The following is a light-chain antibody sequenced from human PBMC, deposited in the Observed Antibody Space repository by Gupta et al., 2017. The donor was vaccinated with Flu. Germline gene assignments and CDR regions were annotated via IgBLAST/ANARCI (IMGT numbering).Light chain of an antibody. V-gene: IGLV3-19*01. CDR2: DAN. J-gene: IGLJ1*01. CDR3: NSRDTNGDQYV. CDR1: SLRTYY. Sequence: SSELTQDPAVSVALGQTVRIVCRGVSLRTYYASWYRQKPGQAPVVVLYDANSRPSGIPDRFSGSSSGDTAYLTITGAQAEDEADYYCNSRDTNGDQYVFGTGTKVTVL.